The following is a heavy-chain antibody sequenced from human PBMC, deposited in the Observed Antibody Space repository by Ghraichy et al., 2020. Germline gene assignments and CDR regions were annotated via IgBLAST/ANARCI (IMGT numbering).Heavy chain of an antibody. CDR1: GFTFSGYW. J-gene: IGHJ6*02. CDR3: AKNIVAAGKYYYYYYGMDV. CDR2: IKQDGSEE. D-gene: IGHD6-25*01. V-gene: IGHV3-7*01. Sequence: GESLNISCAASGFTFSGYWMSWVHQAPGKGLEWVASIKQDGSEEHYVDSVKGRFTISRDNAKNSLSLQMNSLRAEDTAVYYCAKNIVAAGKYYYYYYGMDVWGQGTTVTVSS.